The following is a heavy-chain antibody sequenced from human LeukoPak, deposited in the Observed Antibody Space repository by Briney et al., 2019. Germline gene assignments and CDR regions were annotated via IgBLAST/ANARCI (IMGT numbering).Heavy chain of an antibody. CDR2: INPSGGST. J-gene: IGHJ4*02. Sequence: ASVKVSCKASGYTFTSYYMHWVRQAPGQGLEWMGMINPSGGSTTYAQRFQGRVTMTRDMSTSTVFMELSSLRSEDTAVYYCARGGEGPRLAGSFWGQGTLVTVSS. CDR1: GYTFTSYY. V-gene: IGHV1-46*01. D-gene: IGHD6-19*01. CDR3: ARGGEGPRLAGSF.